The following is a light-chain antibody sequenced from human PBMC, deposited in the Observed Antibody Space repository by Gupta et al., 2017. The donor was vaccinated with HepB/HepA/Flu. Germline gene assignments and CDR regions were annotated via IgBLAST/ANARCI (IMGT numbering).Light chain of an antibody. J-gene: IGKJ2*04. Sequence: DIQMTQSPSSLSASVGDRVTITCRASQSISTYLNWYQQKPGKAPNLLIFAASSLQSGVPSRFSGSGSGTDFTLTITRLQPEDFATYYCQQRDIIPSSFGQGTKVEIK. CDR3: QQRDIIPSS. CDR1: QSISTY. CDR2: AAS. V-gene: IGKV1-39*01.